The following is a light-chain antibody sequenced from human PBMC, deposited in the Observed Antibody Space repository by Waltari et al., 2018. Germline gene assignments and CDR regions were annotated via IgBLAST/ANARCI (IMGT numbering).Light chain of an antibody. CDR1: NSNIGAGYD. CDR2: GSS. V-gene: IGLV1-40*01. CDR3: QSYDISLSGFWV. Sequence: QSVLTQPPSVSGAPGQRVTVPCTGTNSNIGAGYDVHWYQQFPGTAPKLLIYGSSNRPSGVPDRFSGSKSGTSASLAITGLQTEDEADYYCQSYDISLSGFWVFGGGTKLTVL. J-gene: IGLJ3*02.